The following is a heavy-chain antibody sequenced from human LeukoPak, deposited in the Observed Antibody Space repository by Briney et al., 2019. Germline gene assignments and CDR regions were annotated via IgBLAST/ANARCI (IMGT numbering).Heavy chain of an antibody. J-gene: IGHJ6*03. CDR2: ISGSGGST. D-gene: IGHD3-3*01. CDR1: GFTFSSHP. V-gene: IGHV3-23*01. CDR3: AKDPRITKNYYYYYYMDV. Sequence: PGGSLRLSCAASGFTFSSHPMSWVRQAPGKRLEWVSAISGSGGSTNYVDSVKGRFTISRDNSKNTLYLQMNSLRAEDTALYYCAKDPRITKNYYYYYYMDVWGKGTTVTVSS.